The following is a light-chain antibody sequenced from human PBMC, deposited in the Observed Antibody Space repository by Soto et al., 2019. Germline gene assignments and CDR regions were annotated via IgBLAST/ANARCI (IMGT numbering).Light chain of an antibody. V-gene: IGKV1-33*01. CDR2: DAS. CDR3: QQHDNLPLT. Sequence: DIQMTQSPSSLSASVGDRVTITCQSSQDITNYLNWYQQKAGRAPKLLIFDASNLDTGVPSRFSGSGSGTDFTCTISSLQAEDIATYYCQQHDNLPLTFGGGTKVEIK. CDR1: QDITNY. J-gene: IGKJ4*01.